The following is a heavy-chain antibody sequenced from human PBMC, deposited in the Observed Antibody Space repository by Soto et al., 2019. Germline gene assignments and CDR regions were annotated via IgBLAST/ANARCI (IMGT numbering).Heavy chain of an antibody. CDR3: ARGEGVAGNWAFDY. J-gene: IGHJ4*02. CDR2: INSDGSST. V-gene: IGHV3-74*01. CDR1: GFTFSSYW. D-gene: IGHD6-19*01. Sequence: GGSLRLSCAASGFTFSSYWMHWVRQAPGKGLVWVSRINSDGSSTSYADSVKGRFTISRDNAKNTLYLQMNSLRAEDTAVYYCARGEGVAGNWAFDYWGQGTLVTVSS.